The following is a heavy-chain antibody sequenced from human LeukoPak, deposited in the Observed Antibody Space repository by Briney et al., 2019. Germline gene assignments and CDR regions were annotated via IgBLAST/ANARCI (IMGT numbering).Heavy chain of an antibody. CDR2: INPNSGGT. V-gene: IGHV1-2*02. Sequence: APVQVSCKSSGYTFTGYYMHWVRQAPGQGLEWMGWINPNSGGTNYAQKFQGRVNMTRDTSISTAYMELSRLRSDDTAVYYCARVDSYSSSSRWKTFDYWGQGTLVTVSS. D-gene: IGHD6-6*01. CDR1: GYTFTGYY. CDR3: ARVDSYSSSSRWKTFDY. J-gene: IGHJ4*02.